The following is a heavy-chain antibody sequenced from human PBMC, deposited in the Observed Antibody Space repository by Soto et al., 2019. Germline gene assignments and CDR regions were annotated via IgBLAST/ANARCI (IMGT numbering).Heavy chain of an antibody. CDR3: VRESSFRKL. Sequence: GGSLRLSCAASGFTFGSYSMSWVRQTPGKGLEWVSHISSGSSYIFYADSVKGRFTVSRDDAKNSLFLQMDSLRDDDTGVYYCVRESSFRKLWGQGTQVTVSS. J-gene: IGHJ4*02. D-gene: IGHD2-21*01. V-gene: IGHV3-21*01. CDR2: ISSGSSYI. CDR1: GFTFGSYS.